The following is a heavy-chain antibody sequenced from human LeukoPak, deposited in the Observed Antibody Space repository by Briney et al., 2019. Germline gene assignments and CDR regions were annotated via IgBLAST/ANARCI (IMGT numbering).Heavy chain of an antibody. CDR1: GYTFTVYH. D-gene: IGHD3-3*01. V-gene: IGHV1-46*01. Sequence: ASVKVSCKASGYTFTVYHMHWVRQAPGQGLEWMGIINPSDGSTTYAQKFRGRVSITRDMPTSTIYMELSSLRSDDTAVYYCARSVTIFGVATLGYWGQGTPVTVSS. CDR2: INPSDGST. J-gene: IGHJ4*02. CDR3: ARSVTIFGVATLGY.